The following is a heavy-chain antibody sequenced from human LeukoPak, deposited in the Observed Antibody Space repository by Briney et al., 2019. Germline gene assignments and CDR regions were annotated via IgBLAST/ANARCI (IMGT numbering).Heavy chain of an antibody. Sequence: SETLSLTCAVYGGSFIGYYWSWIRQTPGKGLEWIGEINHSANTGYDPSLKSRVTISVDTSRSQFSLKLTSVTAADTAVYYCARKTVSTGVDYWGQGTLVTVSS. CDR2: INHSANT. V-gene: IGHV4-34*01. CDR1: GGSFIGYY. D-gene: IGHD5/OR15-5a*01. CDR3: ARKTVSTGVDY. J-gene: IGHJ4*02.